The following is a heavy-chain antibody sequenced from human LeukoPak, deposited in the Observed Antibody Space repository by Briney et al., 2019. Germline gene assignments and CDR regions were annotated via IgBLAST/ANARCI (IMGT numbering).Heavy chain of an antibody. D-gene: IGHD6-19*01. V-gene: IGHV6-1*01. Sequence: SQTLSLTSAISGDSVSSNSAAWNWIRQPPSRGLEWLGRTYYRSKWYNDYAVSVKSRITINPDTTKNQFSLQLNSVTPEDTAVYYCARDSVAVAGYYYYGMDVWGQGTTVTVSS. CDR3: ARDSVAVAGYYYYGMDV. J-gene: IGHJ6*02. CDR2: TYYRSKWYN. CDR1: GDSVSSNSAA.